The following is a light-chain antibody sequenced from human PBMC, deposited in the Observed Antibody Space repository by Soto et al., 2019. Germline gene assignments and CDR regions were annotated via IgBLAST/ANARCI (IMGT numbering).Light chain of an antibody. CDR2: GNS. J-gene: IGLJ2*01. V-gene: IGLV1-40*01. Sequence: QAVVTQPLSVSGAPGQRVTISCTGSNSNIGAGYDVHWYQQLPGTAPKLLIYGNSNRPSGVPDRFSGSKSGTSASLAITGLQAEDEADYYCQSYDSSLRGSVFGGGTKLTVL. CDR3: QSYDSSLRGSV. CDR1: NSNIGAGYD.